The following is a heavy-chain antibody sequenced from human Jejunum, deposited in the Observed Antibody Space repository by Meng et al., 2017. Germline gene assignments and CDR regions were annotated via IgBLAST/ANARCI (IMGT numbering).Heavy chain of an antibody. D-gene: IGHD3-10*01. CDR3: ARNFFGSENYARWFDP. V-gene: IGHV4-38-2*01. CDR2: IYQNGGT. J-gene: IGHJ5*02. CDR1: GYSISSGYY. Sequence: SETLSLTCAVSGYSISSGYYWGWIRQPPGKGLEWIGSIYQNGGTYYNPSLKSRVTISVDTSKNHFSLKLSSVTAADTAMYYCARNFFGSENYARWFDPWGQGILVTVSS.